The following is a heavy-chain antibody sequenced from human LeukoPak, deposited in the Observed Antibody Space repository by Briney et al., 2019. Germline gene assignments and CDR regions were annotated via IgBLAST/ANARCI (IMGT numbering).Heavy chain of an antibody. J-gene: IGHJ5*02. D-gene: IGHD5-18*01. CDR1: GFTFSSYA. CDR2: ISYDGSNK. Sequence: GRSLRLSCAASGFTFSSYAMHWVRQAPGKGLEWVAVISYDGSNKYYADSVKGRFTISRDNSKNMLYLQMNSLRAEDTAVYYCARALYGYGGWFDPWGQGTLVTVSS. CDR3: ARALYGYGGWFDP. V-gene: IGHV3-30-3*01.